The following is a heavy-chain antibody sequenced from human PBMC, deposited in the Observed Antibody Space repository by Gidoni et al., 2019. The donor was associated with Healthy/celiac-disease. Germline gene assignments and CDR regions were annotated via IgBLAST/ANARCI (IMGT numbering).Heavy chain of an antibody. Sequence: EVLLLESGGGLVQPGGSLRLSCAASGFTFSRYAMSWVRQVPGKGLEWVSAISGSGGSTYYADSVKGRFTISRDNSKNTLYLQMNSLRAEDTAVYYCAKDYYKVGIFGVALDYWGQGTLVTVSS. J-gene: IGHJ4*02. CDR2: ISGSGGST. V-gene: IGHV3-23*01. D-gene: IGHD3-3*01. CDR1: GFTFSRYA. CDR3: AKDYYKVGIFGVALDY.